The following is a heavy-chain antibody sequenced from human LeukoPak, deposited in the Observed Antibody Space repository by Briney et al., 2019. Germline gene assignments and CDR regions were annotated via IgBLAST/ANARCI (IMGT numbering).Heavy chain of an antibody. J-gene: IGHJ4*02. D-gene: IGHD6-19*01. Sequence: SETLSLTCAVYGGSFSGYYWSWIRQPPGKGLEWIGEINHSGSTNYNPSLKSRVTISVDTSKNQFSLKLSSVTAADTAVYYCARSRSSGPFDYWGQGTLVTVSS. CDR3: ARSRSSGPFDY. V-gene: IGHV4-34*01. CDR2: INHSGST. CDR1: GGSFSGYY.